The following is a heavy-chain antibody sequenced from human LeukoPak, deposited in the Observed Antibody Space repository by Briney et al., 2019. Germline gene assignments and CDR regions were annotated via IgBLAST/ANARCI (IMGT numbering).Heavy chain of an antibody. V-gene: IGHV4-59*01. CDR3: ARGDDHDYGDLFFDY. D-gene: IGHD4-17*01. CDR2: IYYSGST. J-gene: IGHJ4*02. CDR1: GGSISSYY. Sequence: SETLSLTCTVSGGSISSYYWTWIRQPPGKGLEWIGYIYYSGSTNYNPSLKSRVTISGDTSKTQFSLKLNSVTAADTAVYYCARGDDHDYGDLFFDYWGQGMLVTVSS.